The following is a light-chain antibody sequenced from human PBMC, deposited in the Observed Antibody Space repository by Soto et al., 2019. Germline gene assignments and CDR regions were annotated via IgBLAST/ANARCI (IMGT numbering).Light chain of an antibody. CDR2: DIS. Sequence: EIVLTQSPGTLSLSPGEGATLSCRASQSIVTNYLAWYQQKPGQAPRLLIYDISTRATGVPDRFSGSGSRTDFTLTINGLEPEDSAVYYCQHCGSSPGTFGRGTKVEVK. CDR1: QSIVTNY. J-gene: IGKJ1*01. V-gene: IGKV3-20*01. CDR3: QHCGSSPGT.